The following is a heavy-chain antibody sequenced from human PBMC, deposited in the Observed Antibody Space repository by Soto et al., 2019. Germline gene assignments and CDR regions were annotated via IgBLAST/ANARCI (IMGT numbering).Heavy chain of an antibody. J-gene: IGHJ6*02. D-gene: IGHD5-12*01. CDR3: ARIDIVATNYYYGMDV. CDR1: GYSFTSYW. Sequence: GESLKISCKGSGYSFTSYWISWVRQVPGKGLEWMGRIDPSDSYTNYSPSFQGHVTISADKSISTAYLQWSSLKASDTAMYYCARIDIVATNYYYGMDVWGQGTTVTVSS. CDR2: IDPSDSYT. V-gene: IGHV5-10-1*01.